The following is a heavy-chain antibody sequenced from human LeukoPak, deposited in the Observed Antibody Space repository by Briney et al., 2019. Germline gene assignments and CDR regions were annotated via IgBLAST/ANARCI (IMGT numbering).Heavy chain of an antibody. Sequence: PSETLSLTCTVSGGSISSSSYYWGWLRQPPGKGLEWIGSIYYSGSTYYNPSLKSRVTISVDTSKNQFSLKLSSVTAADTAVYYCARLSYDSSGYYHPFDYWGQGTLVTVSS. J-gene: IGHJ4*02. CDR3: ARLSYDSSGYYHPFDY. CDR1: GGSISSSSYY. CDR2: IYYSGST. D-gene: IGHD3-22*01. V-gene: IGHV4-39*01.